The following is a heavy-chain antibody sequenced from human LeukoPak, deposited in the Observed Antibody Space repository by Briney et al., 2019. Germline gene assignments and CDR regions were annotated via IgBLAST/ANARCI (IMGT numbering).Heavy chain of an antibody. CDR3: ISQVLGTGSGWSPLDS. V-gene: IGHV3-23*01. CDR2: ISGSGGST. J-gene: IGHJ4*02. CDR1: GFTFSSYA. Sequence: GGSLRLSCAASGFTFSSYAMSWVRQAPGKGLEWVSAISGSGGSTYYADSVKGRFTISRDNSKNMAYLQMNSLKTEDTAVYYFISQVLGTGSGWSPLDSWGQGTLVTVSS. D-gene: IGHD6-19*01.